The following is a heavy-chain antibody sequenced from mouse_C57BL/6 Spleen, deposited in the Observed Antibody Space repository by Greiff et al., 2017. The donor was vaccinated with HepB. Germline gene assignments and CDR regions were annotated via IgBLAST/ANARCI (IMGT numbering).Heavy chain of an antibody. CDR3: ARHEGAHYYGSSYCFDY. J-gene: IGHJ2*01. CDR1: GYTFTEYT. V-gene: IGHV1-62-2*01. D-gene: IGHD1-1*01. Sequence: VQLQQSGAELVKPGASVKLSCKASGYTFTEYTIHWVKQRSGQGLEWIGWFYPGSGSIKYNEKFKDKATLTADKSSSTVYMELSRLTSEDSAVYFCARHEGAHYYGSSYCFDYWGQGTTLTVSS. CDR2: FYPGSGSI.